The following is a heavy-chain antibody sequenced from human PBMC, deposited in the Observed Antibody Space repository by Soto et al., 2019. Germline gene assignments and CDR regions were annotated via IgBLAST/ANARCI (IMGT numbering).Heavy chain of an antibody. CDR1: GGSISSGGYS. J-gene: IGHJ6*02. CDR2: IYHSGST. D-gene: IGHD3-10*01. V-gene: IGHV4-30-2*01. Sequence: PSETLSLTCAVSGGSISSGGYSWSWIRQPPGKGLEWIGYIYHSGSTYYNPSLKSRVTISVDRSKNQFSLKLSSVTAADTAVYYCARGDPLLWFGEKVYYGMDVWGQGTTVTVSS. CDR3: ARGDPLLWFGEKVYYGMDV.